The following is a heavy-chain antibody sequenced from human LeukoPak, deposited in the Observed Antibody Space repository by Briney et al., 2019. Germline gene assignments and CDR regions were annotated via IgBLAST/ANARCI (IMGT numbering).Heavy chain of an antibody. CDR2: IYPGDSDT. D-gene: IGHD2-2*01. CDR1: GSSFTSYW. V-gene: IGHV5-51*01. CDR3: ARRTVVETFDP. J-gene: IGHJ5*02. Sequence: PGESLQISCQGSGSSFTSYWIGWVRQVPGKGLEWMGIIYPGDSDTRYSPSFQGQVTISADKSISTAYLQWSSLKASDTAMYYCARRTVVETFDPWGQGTLVTVSS.